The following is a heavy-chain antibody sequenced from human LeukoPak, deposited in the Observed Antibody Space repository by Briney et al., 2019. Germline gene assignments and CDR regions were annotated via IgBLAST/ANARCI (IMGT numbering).Heavy chain of an antibody. J-gene: IGHJ4*02. Sequence: GGSLRLSCAASGFTFSSYWMSWVRQAPGKGLEWVANIKQDGSEKYYVDSVKGRFTISRDNAKNSLYLQMNSLRAEDTAVYYCARCPDFWSGYADYWGQGTLVTVST. V-gene: IGHV3-7*01. CDR2: IKQDGSEK. CDR3: ARCPDFWSGYADY. D-gene: IGHD3-3*01. CDR1: GFTFSSYW.